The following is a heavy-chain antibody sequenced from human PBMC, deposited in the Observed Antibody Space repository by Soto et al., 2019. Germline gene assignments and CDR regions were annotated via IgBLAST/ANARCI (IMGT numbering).Heavy chain of an antibody. CDR2: IYHSGST. V-gene: IGHV4-4*02. J-gene: IGHJ3*02. CDR3: ARERRTTVTTRDAFDI. D-gene: IGHD4-17*01. CDR1: SGSISSSNW. Sequence: SETLSLTCAVSSGSISSSNWWSWVRQPPGKGLEWIGEIYHSGSTNYNPSLKSRVTISVDKSKNQFSLKLSSVTAADTAVYYCARERRTTVTTRDAFDIWGQGTMVTVSS.